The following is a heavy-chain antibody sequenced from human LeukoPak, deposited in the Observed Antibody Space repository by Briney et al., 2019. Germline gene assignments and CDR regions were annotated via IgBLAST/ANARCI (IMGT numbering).Heavy chain of an antibody. J-gene: IGHJ4*02. Sequence: SETLSLTCTVSGGSISSYYWSWIRQPPGKGLEWVGYIYYSGSTNYNPSLKGRVTISLDTSKNQFSLKLSSVTAADTAVYYCARLGVSSGYTENWGQGTLVTVSS. CDR2: IYYSGST. D-gene: IGHD3-22*01. CDR1: GGSISSYY. V-gene: IGHV4-59*01. CDR3: ARLGVSSGYTEN.